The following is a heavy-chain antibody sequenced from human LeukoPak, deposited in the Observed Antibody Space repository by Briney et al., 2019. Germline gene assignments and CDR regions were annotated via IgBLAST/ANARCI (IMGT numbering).Heavy chain of an antibody. Sequence: ASVKVSCKASGYTLTGYYMHWVRQAPGQGLEWMGWINPNSGGTNYAQKFQGRVTMTRDTSISTAYMELSRLRSDDTAVYYCARASRYCSSTSCLYYFDYWGQGTLVTVSS. V-gene: IGHV1-2*02. D-gene: IGHD2-2*01. CDR2: INPNSGGT. J-gene: IGHJ4*02. CDR3: ARASRYCSSTSCLYYFDY. CDR1: GYTLTGYY.